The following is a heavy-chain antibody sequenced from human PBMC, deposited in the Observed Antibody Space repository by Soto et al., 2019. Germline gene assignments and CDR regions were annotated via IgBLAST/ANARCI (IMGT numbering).Heavy chain of an antibody. Sequence: WGSLRISCAASEFTFSIYLMHWVRQAPGKGLVWVSRINSDGSSTSYADSVKGRFTISRDNAKNTLYLQMNSLRAEDTAVYYCARGYGSGPLTWYWGQGTMVTVSS. V-gene: IGHV3-74*01. CDR2: INSDGSST. J-gene: IGHJ4*02. D-gene: IGHD3-10*01. CDR3: ARGYGSGPLTWY. CDR1: EFTFSIYL.